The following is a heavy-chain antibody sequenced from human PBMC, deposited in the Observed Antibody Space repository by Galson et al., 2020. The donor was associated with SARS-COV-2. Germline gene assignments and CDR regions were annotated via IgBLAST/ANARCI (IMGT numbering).Heavy chain of an antibody. CDR1: GFTVNSYA. CDR3: AKGTFTTGWHD. Sequence: GESLKISCAASGFTVNSYALHWVRQAPGKGLEWVAVISNDGSVKRYADSVKGRFTISRDVSKNTLYLQMDSLRSDDTAIYYCAKGTFTTGWHDWGQGTLVTVSS. J-gene: IGHJ4*02. V-gene: IGHV3-30*18. D-gene: IGHD6-19*01. CDR2: ISNDGSVK.